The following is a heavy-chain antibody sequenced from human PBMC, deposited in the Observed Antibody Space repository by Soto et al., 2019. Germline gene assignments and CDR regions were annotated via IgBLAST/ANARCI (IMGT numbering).Heavy chain of an antibody. V-gene: IGHV3-33*01. Sequence: TGGSLRLSCAASGFTFSSYGMHWVRQAPGKGLEWVAVIWYDGSNKYYADSVKGRFTISRDNSKNTLYLQMNSLRAEDTAVYYCARDRAVISSTSFDYYYGMDVWGQGTTVTVSS. D-gene: IGHD2-2*01. CDR3: ARDRAVISSTSFDYYYGMDV. CDR1: GFTFSSYG. J-gene: IGHJ6*02. CDR2: IWYDGSNK.